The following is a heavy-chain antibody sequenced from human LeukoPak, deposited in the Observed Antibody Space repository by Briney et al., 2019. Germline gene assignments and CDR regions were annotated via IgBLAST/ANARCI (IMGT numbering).Heavy chain of an antibody. D-gene: IGHD3-9*01. Sequence: SQTLSLTCAISGDSVSSNSAAWNWIRQSPSRGLEWLGRTHYRSKWYNDYAVSVKSRITINPDTSKNQFSLQLNSVTAADTAVYYCARDNFPLVRYFDWLSGWYFDLWGRGTLVTVSS. CDR1: GDSVSSNSAA. CDR2: THYRSKWYN. V-gene: IGHV6-1*01. J-gene: IGHJ2*01. CDR3: ARDNFPLVRYFDWLSGWYFDL.